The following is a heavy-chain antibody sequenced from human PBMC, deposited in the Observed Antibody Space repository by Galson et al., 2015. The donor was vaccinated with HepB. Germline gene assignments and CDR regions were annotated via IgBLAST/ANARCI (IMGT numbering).Heavy chain of an antibody. V-gene: IGHV3-30*04. CDR2: ISYDGSNK. Sequence: SLRLSCAASGFTFSSYAMHWVRQAPGKGLEWVAVISYDGSNKYYADSVKGRFTISRDNSKNTLYLQMNSLRAEDTAVYYCARERATTFAYWGQGTLVTVSS. CDR1: GFTFSSYA. CDR3: ARERATTFAY. D-gene: IGHD5-12*01. J-gene: IGHJ4*02.